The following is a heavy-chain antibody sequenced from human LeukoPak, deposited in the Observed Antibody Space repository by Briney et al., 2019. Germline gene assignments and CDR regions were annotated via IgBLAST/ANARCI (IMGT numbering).Heavy chain of an antibody. V-gene: IGHV1-2*02. CDR1: GYTFTGYY. CDR2: INPNSGGT. CDR3: ARDLSGSYEAFDY. Sequence: ASVKVSCKASGYTFTGYYMHWVRQAPGQGLEWMGWINPNSGGTDYAQKFQGRVTMTRDTSISTAYMELSRLRSDDTAVYYCARDLSGSYEAFDYWGQGTLVTVSS. J-gene: IGHJ4*02. D-gene: IGHD1-26*01.